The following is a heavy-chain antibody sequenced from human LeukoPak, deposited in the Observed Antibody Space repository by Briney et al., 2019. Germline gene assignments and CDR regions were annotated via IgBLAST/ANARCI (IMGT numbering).Heavy chain of an antibody. CDR1: GVSVSGHY. CDR3: ARGRLGFDL. J-gene: IGHJ5*02. V-gene: IGHV4-59*02. CDR2: IYYSGST. Sequence: SETLSLTCTVSGVSVSGHYWSWIRQPPGEQLEWIGYIYYSGSTNYNPSLQSRVTISVDTSKSQFSLKVSSVTAADTAAYYCARGRLGFDLWGQGTLVTVSS.